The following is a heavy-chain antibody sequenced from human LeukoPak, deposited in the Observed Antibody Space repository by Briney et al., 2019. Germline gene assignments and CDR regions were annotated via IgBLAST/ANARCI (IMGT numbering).Heavy chain of an antibody. CDR1: GFTFSDYY. V-gene: IGHV3-11*03. CDR3: VGFYYSAFFDY. Sequence: GGSLRLSCAVSGFTFSDYYMSWIRQAPGKGLEWLSYISGRGDYTNYADSVKGRFTISRDNAKKSLYLQMNNLRAEDTAVYYCVGFYYSAFFDYWGQGTLVTVSS. J-gene: IGHJ4*02. D-gene: IGHD4/OR15-4a*01. CDR2: ISGRGDYT.